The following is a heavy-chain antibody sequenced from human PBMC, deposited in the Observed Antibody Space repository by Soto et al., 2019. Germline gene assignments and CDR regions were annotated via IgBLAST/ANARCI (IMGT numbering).Heavy chain of an antibody. V-gene: IGHV1-69*06. CDR1: GSTFNNFA. D-gene: IGHD1-26*01. CDR2: IVVISNTV. CDR3: ARAIKRWEVHYYFDY. J-gene: IGHJ4*02. Sequence: QVVRLQSGSEVKEPGSSVRVSCQISGSTFNNFAFSWVRQAPGHGPEWMGGIVVISNTVDYSQRFQDRVTITADTSTNTLYMELGSLTFEDTAVYYCARAIKRWEVHYYFDYWGQGTLVTVSS.